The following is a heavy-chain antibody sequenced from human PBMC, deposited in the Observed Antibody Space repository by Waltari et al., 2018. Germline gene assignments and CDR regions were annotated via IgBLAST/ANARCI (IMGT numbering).Heavy chain of an antibody. CDR2: IYHTGTT. J-gene: IGHJ5*02. D-gene: IGHD3-16*01. V-gene: IGHV4-30-4*01. CDR1: GALIGRGGFF. CDR3: ARRDYENNWFDP. Sequence: QVQLQESGPGLVAASQTLSLTCTVSGALIGRGGFFWSWLRQRPGKGLEWIGHIYHTGTTYYNSSLKSVATISVDKSKNQICLRLASVTAADSALYYCARRDYENNWFDPWGQGTLVTVS.